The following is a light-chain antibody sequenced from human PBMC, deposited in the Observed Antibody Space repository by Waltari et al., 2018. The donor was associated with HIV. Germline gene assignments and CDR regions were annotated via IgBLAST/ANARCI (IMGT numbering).Light chain of an antibody. CDR1: NIGSKS. CDR2: DDS. J-gene: IGLJ2*01. Sequence: SYVLTQPPSVSVAPGQTARITCGGNNIGSKSVHWYQQKPGQAPGVVVNDDSGRPSGIPERCSGANSGNTATLTITRVEAGDEDDDYCQVWDSSSVHPVVFGGGTRLTVL. V-gene: IGLV3-21*02. CDR3: QVWDSSSVHPVV.